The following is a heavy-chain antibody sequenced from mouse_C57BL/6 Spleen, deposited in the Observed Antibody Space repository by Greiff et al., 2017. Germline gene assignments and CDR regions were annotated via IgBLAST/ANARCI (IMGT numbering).Heavy chain of an antibody. CDR1: GYTFTSYW. CDR2: IDPSDSET. J-gene: IGHJ2*01. V-gene: IGHV1-52*01. D-gene: IGHD1-1*01. Sequence: QVQLQQPGAELVRPGSSVKLSCKASGYTFTSYWMHWVKQRPIQGLEWIGNIDPSDSETHYNQKFKDKATLTVDKSSSTAYMQLSSLTSEDSAVYYCARTYGSRNFDDWGQGTTLTVSS. CDR3: ARTYGSRNFDD.